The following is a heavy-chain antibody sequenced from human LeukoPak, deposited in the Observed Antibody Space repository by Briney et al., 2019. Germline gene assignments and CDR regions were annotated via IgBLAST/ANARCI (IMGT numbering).Heavy chain of an antibody. Sequence: PGGSLRLSCAASGFTFSSYEMNWVRQAPGKGLEWVSYISSSGSTIYYADSVKGRFTISRDNAKNSLYLQMNSLRAEDTAVYYCARLPYGSGSGLMDVWGKGTTVTISS. CDR3: ARLPYGSGSGLMDV. J-gene: IGHJ6*03. D-gene: IGHD3-10*01. CDR2: ISSSGSTI. CDR1: GFTFSSYE. V-gene: IGHV3-48*03.